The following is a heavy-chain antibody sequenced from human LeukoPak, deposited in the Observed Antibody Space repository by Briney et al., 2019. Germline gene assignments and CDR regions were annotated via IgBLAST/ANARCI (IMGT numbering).Heavy chain of an antibody. Sequence: GGPLRLSCGASGFTFSSYAMSWVRQAPGKGLEWVSVISDSGGNTYYTDSVKGRFTISRDNSKNTLNLQMNSLRVEDTAVYYCVKHFRGIVLDAFDIWGQGTMVTVSP. CDR2: ISDSGGNT. J-gene: IGHJ3*02. D-gene: IGHD2-8*02. CDR1: GFTFSSYA. CDR3: VKHFRGIVLDAFDI. V-gene: IGHV3-23*01.